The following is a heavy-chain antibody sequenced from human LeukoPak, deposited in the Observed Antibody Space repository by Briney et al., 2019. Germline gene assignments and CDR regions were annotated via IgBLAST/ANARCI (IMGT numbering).Heavy chain of an antibody. CDR2: IYYTGST. D-gene: IGHD3-22*01. V-gene: IGHV4-59*01. CDR1: GGSISSFY. CDR3: ARVFPPYDSSGCTIQGCGPFGY. J-gene: IGHJ4*02. Sequence: PSETLSLTCTVSGGSISSFYWSWIWQPPGKGLEWIGYIYYTGSTNYNSSLKSRVTISVDTSKNQFSLNLSSVTAADTAMYYCARVFPPYDSSGCTIQGCGPFGYWGQGTLVTVSS.